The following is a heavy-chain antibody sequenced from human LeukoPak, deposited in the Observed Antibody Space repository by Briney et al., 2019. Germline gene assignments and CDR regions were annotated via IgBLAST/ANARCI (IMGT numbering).Heavy chain of an antibody. J-gene: IGHJ4*02. V-gene: IGHV1-46*01. Sequence: ASVKVSCRASGYTFTSYYIHWVRQAPGQGLAWMGIIDLSAGSTSYAQKFQGRLTMTRDTSTSTVYMELSSLRSEDTAVYYCARGFTYYDSSGYYYWGQGTLVTVSS. CDR1: GYTFTSYY. CDR2: IDLSAGST. D-gene: IGHD3-22*01. CDR3: ARGFTYYDSSGYYY.